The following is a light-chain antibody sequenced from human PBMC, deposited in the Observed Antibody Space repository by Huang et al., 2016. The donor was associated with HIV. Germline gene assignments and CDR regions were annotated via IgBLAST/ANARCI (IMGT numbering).Light chain of an antibody. V-gene: IGKV3D-20*01. J-gene: IGKJ2*01. CDR1: QIIRNRY. Sequence: EIVLPPAPATLSLSPGERATLSCRATQIIRNRYLPWFQQKPALAPRLLIYDASSGATGITEFTLTISRLEPEDFAVYYCQQYGSSSYTFGQGTKLELK. CDR2: DAS. CDR3: QQYGSSSYT.